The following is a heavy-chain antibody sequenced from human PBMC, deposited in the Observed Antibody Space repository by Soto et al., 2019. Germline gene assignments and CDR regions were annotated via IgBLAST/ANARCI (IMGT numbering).Heavy chain of an antibody. Sequence: QVQLQQWGAGLLKPSETLSLTCAVYGGFVSSGSYYWSWIRQPPGKGLEWIGEMSHSGRTHFNPSLQGRVTISVDTSKNQFSLKMSSVTAADTALYYCARVERGTATTVVGAFDIWGPGTMVTVSS. V-gene: IGHV4-34*01. D-gene: IGHD1-1*01. CDR2: MSHSGRT. J-gene: IGHJ3*02. CDR3: ARVERGTATTVVGAFDI. CDR1: GGFVSSGSYY.